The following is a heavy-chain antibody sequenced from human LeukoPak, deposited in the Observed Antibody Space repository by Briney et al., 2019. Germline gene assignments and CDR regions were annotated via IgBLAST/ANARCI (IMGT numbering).Heavy chain of an antibody. Sequence: SETLSLTCTVSGGSISSYYWSWIRRPPGKGLEWIGYIYYSGSTNYNPSLKSRVTISVDTSKNQFSLKLSSVTAADTAVYYCARVVWQQLVPAFDYWGQGTLVTVSS. V-gene: IGHV4-59*01. CDR3: ARVVWQQLVPAFDY. CDR1: GGSISSYY. D-gene: IGHD6-13*01. J-gene: IGHJ4*02. CDR2: IYYSGST.